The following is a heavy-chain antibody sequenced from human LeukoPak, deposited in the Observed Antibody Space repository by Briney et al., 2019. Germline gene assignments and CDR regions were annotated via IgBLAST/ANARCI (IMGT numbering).Heavy chain of an antibody. CDR2: IYYSGST. V-gene: IGHV4-39*01. CDR1: GGSISSGSYY. J-gene: IGHJ6*03. CDR3: ARVAITSYYYVDV. Sequence: SETLSLTCTVSGGSISSGSYYWGWIRQPPGKGLEWIGSIYYSGSTYYNPSLKSRVTISVDTSKNQFSLKLSSVTAADTAVYYCARVAITSYYYVDVWGKGTTVTVSS. D-gene: IGHD5-12*01.